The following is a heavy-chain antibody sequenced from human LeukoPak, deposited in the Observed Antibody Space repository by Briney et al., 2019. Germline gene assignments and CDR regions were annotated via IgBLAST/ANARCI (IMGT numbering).Heavy chain of an antibody. CDR3: ARDPTRHSSGAGGY. V-gene: IGHV1-18*01. CDR2: ISAYNGNT. Sequence: ASVKVSCKASGYTFTSYGISLVRQAPGQGLEWMGWISAYNGNTNYAQKLQGRVTMTTDTSTSTAYMELRSLRPDDTAVYYCARDPTRHSSGAGGYWGQGTLVTVSS. D-gene: IGHD6-19*01. J-gene: IGHJ4*02. CDR1: GYTFTSYG.